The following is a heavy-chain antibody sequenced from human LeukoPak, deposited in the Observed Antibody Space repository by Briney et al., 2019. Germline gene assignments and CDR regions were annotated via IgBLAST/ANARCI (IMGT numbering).Heavy chain of an antibody. Sequence: GGSLRLACAASGFTLRSYGMSWVRQAPGKGLEWVANIKEDGSEKYYVDSVKGRFTISRDNAKNSLYLHMNSLTAEDTAMYYCARDWVAGVPFDAFDIWGQGTMVSVSS. CDR1: GFTLRSYG. J-gene: IGHJ3*02. CDR3: ARDWVAGVPFDAFDI. D-gene: IGHD3-10*01. CDR2: IKEDGSEK. V-gene: IGHV3-7*03.